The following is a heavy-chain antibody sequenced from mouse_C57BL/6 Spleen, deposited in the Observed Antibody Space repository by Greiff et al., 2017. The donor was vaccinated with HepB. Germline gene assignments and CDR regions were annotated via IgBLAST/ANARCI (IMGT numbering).Heavy chain of an antibody. Sequence: VKLQQPGAELVKPGASVKLSCKASGYTFTSYWMHWVKQRPGQGLEWIGMIHPNSGSTNYNEKFKSKATLTVDKSSSTAYMQLSSLTSEDSAVYYCARRLKGYYFDYWGQGTTLTVSS. CDR2: IHPNSGST. J-gene: IGHJ2*01. CDR3: ARRLKGYYFDY. V-gene: IGHV1-64*01. CDR1: GYTFTSYW.